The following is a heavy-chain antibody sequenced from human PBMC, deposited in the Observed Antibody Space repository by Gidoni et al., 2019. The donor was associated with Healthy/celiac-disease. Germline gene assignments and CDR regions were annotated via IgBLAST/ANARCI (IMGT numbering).Heavy chain of an antibody. CDR1: GGSISSSSYY. J-gene: IGHJ2*01. V-gene: IGHV4-39*01. CDR3: ARLAHGGEWLSRVHKIWYFDL. D-gene: IGHD3-3*01. Sequence: QLQLQESGPGLVKPSETLSLTCTVPGGSISSSSYYWGWIRQPPGKGLEWIGSIYYSGSTYYNPSLKSRVTISVDTSKNQFSLKLSSVTAADTAVYYCARLAHGGEWLSRVHKIWYFDLWGRGTLVTVSS. CDR2: IYYSGST.